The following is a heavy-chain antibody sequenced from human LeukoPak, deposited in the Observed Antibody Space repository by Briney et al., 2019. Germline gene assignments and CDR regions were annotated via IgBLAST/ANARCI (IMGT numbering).Heavy chain of an antibody. CDR3: SRENGAFSPFGY. CDR2: VSLSGLT. Sequence: SETLSLTCGASGGSITSTNWWSWVRQPPGQGLEWIGEVSLSGLTNYNPSLSSRVIMALDTSKNHLSLHLTSVTAADAAVYYCSRENGAFSPFGYWGQGYLVTVLS. D-gene: IGHD2-8*01. CDR1: GGSITSTNW. V-gene: IGHV4-4*02. J-gene: IGHJ4*02.